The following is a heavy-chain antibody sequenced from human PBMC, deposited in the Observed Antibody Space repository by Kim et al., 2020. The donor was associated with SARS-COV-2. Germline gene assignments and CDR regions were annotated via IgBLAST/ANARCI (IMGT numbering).Heavy chain of an antibody. CDR3: AKGDNLALHYHGMDV. J-gene: IGHJ6*02. CDR1: GFSFSNYA. Sequence: GGSLRLSCAASGFSFSNYAMTWVRQAPGKGLEWVSVINGGGGTINYADSVKGRFTISRDNSNNMLYLQMNSLRAEDTAVYYCAKGDNLALHYHGMDVWGQGTTVTVAS. D-gene: IGHD2-21*02. CDR2: INGGGGTI. V-gene: IGHV3-23*01.